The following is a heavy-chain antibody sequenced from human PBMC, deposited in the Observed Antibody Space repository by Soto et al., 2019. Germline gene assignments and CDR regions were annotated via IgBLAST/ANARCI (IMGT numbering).Heavy chain of an antibody. CDR2: TYDSGST. Sequence: QVQLQESGPGLVKPSQTLSLICTVSGGSIRSDDHYWTWIRQSPGKGLEWIGYTYDSGSTYFNPSLSSRLRIPIDPSKTQFSLELRYVTVADAAVYYCARSTGRYWGQGILVTVSS. J-gene: IGHJ4*02. CDR1: GGSIRSDDHY. CDR3: ARSTGRY. V-gene: IGHV4-30-4*01.